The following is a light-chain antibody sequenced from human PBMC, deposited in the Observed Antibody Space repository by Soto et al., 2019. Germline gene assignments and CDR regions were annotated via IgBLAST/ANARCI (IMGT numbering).Light chain of an antibody. V-gene: IGKV3D-20*01. CDR2: DTS. CDR1: RTITSVY. Sequence: IVLTQSPASLSLSPGERATLSCAASRTITSVYLAWYQHKPGLAPRLLIHDTSIRATGITDRFTGSGSGTDFTLTISRVERGDFAVYYCQQYATSLTFGGGTKVEIK. J-gene: IGKJ4*01. CDR3: QQYATSLT.